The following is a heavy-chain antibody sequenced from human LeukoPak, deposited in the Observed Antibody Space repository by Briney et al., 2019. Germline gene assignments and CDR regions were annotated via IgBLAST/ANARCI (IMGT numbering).Heavy chain of an antibody. J-gene: IGHJ4*02. CDR1: GFTFSNYW. D-gene: IGHD2-21*01. V-gene: IGHV3-7*04. CDR3: ARDIYGGHDY. CDR2: INQDGSEK. Sequence: GGSLRLSCAASGFTFSNYWMSWVRQAPGKGLEWVANINQDGSEKSYVDSVEGRFTISRDNAKKSLYLHVNSLRAEDTAVYYCARDIYGGHDYWGQGTLLTVSS.